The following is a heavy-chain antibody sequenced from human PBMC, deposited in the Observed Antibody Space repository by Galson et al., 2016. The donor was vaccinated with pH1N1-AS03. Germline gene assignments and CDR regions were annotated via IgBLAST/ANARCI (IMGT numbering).Heavy chain of an antibody. J-gene: IGHJ4*02. Sequence: SLRLSCAVSGLPFGDYAVSWFRQPPGKGLEWVGFIRRKGFGRTGEYAASVKGRFTILRDESKNIAYLQMNSLKTDDTAVYYCSLEYLEFYFAYWGRGTLVTVSS. V-gene: IGHV3-49*03. CDR3: SLEYLEFYFAY. CDR2: IRRKGFGRTG. CDR1: GLPFGDYA. D-gene: IGHD1-20*01.